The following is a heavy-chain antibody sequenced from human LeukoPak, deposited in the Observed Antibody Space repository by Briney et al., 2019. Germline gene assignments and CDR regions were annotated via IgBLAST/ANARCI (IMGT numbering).Heavy chain of an antibody. CDR1: GGSISSYY. CDR3: ARDGKVVAAYFQH. D-gene: IGHD2-15*01. V-gene: IGHV4-39*07. CDR2: IYYSGST. Sequence: SETLSLTCTVSGGSISSYYWSWIRQPPGKGLEWIGSIYYSGSTYYNPSLKSRVTISVDTSKNQFSLKLSSVTAADTAVYYCARDGKVVAAYFQHWGQGTLVTVSS. J-gene: IGHJ1*01.